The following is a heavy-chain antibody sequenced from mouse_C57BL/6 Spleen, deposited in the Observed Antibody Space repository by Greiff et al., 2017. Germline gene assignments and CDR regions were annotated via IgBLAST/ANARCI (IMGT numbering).Heavy chain of an antibody. CDR2: ISNLAYSI. CDR3: ARHGLGRPMDY. V-gene: IGHV5-15*01. Sequence: EVHLVESGGGLVQPGGSLKLSCAASGFTFSDYGMAWVRQAPRKGPEWVAFISNLAYSIYYADTVTGRFTISRENAKNTLYLEMSSLRSEDTAMYYCARHGLGRPMDYWGQGTSGTVSS. J-gene: IGHJ4*01. CDR1: GFTFSDYG. D-gene: IGHD4-1*01.